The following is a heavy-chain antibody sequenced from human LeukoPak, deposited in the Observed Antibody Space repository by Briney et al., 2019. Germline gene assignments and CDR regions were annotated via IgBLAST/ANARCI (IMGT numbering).Heavy chain of an antibody. Sequence: GGSLRLSCTASGFNFSGYYMTWIRQAPGKGLEWVSYIDPSATSIYYADSIEGRFTISRDNTRNSLYLQMNSLSAEDTAVYYCSRSKGYNYDAPYYYYYYMDVWGKGTTVTVSS. CDR1: GFNFSGYY. CDR2: IDPSATSI. J-gene: IGHJ6*03. CDR3: SRSKGYNYDAPYYYYYYMDV. V-gene: IGHV3-11*01. D-gene: IGHD5-18*01.